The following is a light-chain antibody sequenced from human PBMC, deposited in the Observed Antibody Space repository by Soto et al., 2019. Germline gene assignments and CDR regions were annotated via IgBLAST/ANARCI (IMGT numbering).Light chain of an antibody. CDR3: CSYGCRSIWV. CDR1: NSDVGSYNL. V-gene: IGLV2-23*02. J-gene: IGLJ3*02. CDR2: EVS. Sequence: QSALTQPASVSGSPGQSITISCTGTNSDVGSYNLVSWYQQHPPKAPIVMIDEVSKRHSDVSNRFSASKCGNTAALTISEVQGEDECDYYGCSYGCRSIWVFGGGTKVTVL.